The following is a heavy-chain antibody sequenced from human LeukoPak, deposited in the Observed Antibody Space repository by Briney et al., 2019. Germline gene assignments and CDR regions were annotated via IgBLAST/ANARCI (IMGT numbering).Heavy chain of an antibody. Sequence: RQXXXKGXXXXXQINHRSTTNYNPSLKTRFPISVDPSKNQFSLKLSSVTAADTAVYYCARAPGMVRGVRYFDYWGQGTLVTVSS. D-gene: IGHD3-10*01. J-gene: IGHJ4*02. CDR3: ARAPGMVRGVRYFDY. V-gene: IGHV4-34*01. CDR2: INHRSTT.